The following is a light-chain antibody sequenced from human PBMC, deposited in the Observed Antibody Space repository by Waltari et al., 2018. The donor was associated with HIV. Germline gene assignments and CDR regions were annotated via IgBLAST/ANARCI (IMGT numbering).Light chain of an antibody. CDR1: ALSTQY. Sequence: SYELTQPPSVSVSPGQTARITCSGDALSTQYAYWYQQKQGQAPMLVIYKDSERPPGIPERFSGSSSGTTVTLTISGVQAEDEADYYCQSPDSSGTYVGFGGGTKLTVL. CDR3: QSPDSSGTYVG. J-gene: IGLJ2*01. V-gene: IGLV3-25*03. CDR2: KDS.